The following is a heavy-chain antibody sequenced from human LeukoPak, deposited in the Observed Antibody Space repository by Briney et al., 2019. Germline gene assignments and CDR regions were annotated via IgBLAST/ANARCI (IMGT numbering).Heavy chain of an antibody. CDR3: ARVSNDILTGYYLGAFDI. V-gene: IGHV3-23*01. Sequence: GGSLRLSCAASGFTFSSYAMSWVRQAPGKGLEWVSAISGCDGSTYYADSVKGRFTISRDNSKNTLYLQMNSLRAEDTAVYYCARVSNDILTGYYLGAFDIWGQGTMVTVSS. J-gene: IGHJ3*02. CDR2: ISGCDGST. CDR1: GFTFSSYA. D-gene: IGHD3-9*01.